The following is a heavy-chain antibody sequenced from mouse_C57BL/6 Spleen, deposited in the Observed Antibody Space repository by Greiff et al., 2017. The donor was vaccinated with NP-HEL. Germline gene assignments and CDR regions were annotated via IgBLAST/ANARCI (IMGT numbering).Heavy chain of an antibody. CDR3: ARSGDYYGSSYMWYFDV. CDR2: IYPGSGNT. CDR1: GYTFTDYY. J-gene: IGHJ1*03. V-gene: IGHV1-76*01. D-gene: IGHD1-1*01. Sequence: VQLQQSGAELVRPGASVKLSCKASGYTFTDYYINWVKQRPGQGLEWIARIYPGSGNTYYNEKFKGKATLTAEKSSSTAYMQLSSLTSEDSAVYFCARSGDYYGSSYMWYFDVWGTGTTVTVSS.